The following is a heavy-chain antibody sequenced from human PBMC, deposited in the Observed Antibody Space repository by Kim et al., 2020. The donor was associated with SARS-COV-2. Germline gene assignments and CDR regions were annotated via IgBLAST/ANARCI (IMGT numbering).Heavy chain of an antibody. Sequence: GGSLRLSCAASGFTFSSYSMNWVRQAPGKGLEWVSYISSSSSTIYYADSVKGRFTISRDNAKNSLYLQMNSLRDEDTAVYYCARDCAVIAVADPLAPFDYWGQGTLVTVSS. CDR3: ARDCAVIAVADPLAPFDY. D-gene: IGHD6-19*01. V-gene: IGHV3-48*02. CDR1: GFTFSSYS. J-gene: IGHJ4*02. CDR2: ISSSSSTI.